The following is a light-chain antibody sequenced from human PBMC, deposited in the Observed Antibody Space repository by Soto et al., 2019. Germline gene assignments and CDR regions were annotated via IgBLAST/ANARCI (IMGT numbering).Light chain of an antibody. Sequence: EIVLTQSPGTLSLSPGERATLSCRASQSFTSNYLAWYQQKPGQSPRLLIYGASSKATGIPDRFSGSGSGTDFTLTISRLDPEDFAVYCCQQYGSSPYTFGKGTTLEIK. CDR3: QQYGSSPYT. CDR1: QSFTSNY. CDR2: GAS. V-gene: IGKV3-20*01. J-gene: IGKJ2*01.